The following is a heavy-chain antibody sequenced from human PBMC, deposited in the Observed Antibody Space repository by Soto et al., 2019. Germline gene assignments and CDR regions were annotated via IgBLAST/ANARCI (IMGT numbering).Heavy chain of an antibody. CDR2: ISGSGGST. D-gene: IGHD1-20*01. Sequence: PGGSLRLSCAASGFTFSNAWMNWVRQAPGKGLEWVSAISGSGGSTYYADSVKGRFTISRDNSKNTLYLQMSSLRAEDTAVYYCARETLSLGRWYFASWGQGLLVTV. CDR3: ARETLSLGRWYFAS. V-gene: IGHV3-23*01. J-gene: IGHJ4*02. CDR1: GFTFSNAW.